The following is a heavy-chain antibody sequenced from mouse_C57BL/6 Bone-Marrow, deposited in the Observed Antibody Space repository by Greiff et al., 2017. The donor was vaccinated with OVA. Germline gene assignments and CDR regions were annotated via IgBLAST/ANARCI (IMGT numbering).Heavy chain of an antibody. Sequence: VKLQQPGAELVKPGASVKLSCKASGYTFTSYWMHWVKQRPGQGLEWIGMIHPNSGSTNYNEKFKSKATLTVDKSSSTAYMQLSSLTSEDSAVYYCAREEEYHYAMDYWGQGTSVTVSS. V-gene: IGHV1-64*01. CDR1: GYTFTSYW. D-gene: IGHD5-1*01. CDR2: IHPNSGST. CDR3: AREEEYHYAMDY. J-gene: IGHJ4*01.